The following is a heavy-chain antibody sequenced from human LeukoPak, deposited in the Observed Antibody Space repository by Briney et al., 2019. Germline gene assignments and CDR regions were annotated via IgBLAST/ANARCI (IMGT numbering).Heavy chain of an antibody. V-gene: IGHV3-53*01. D-gene: IGHD3-22*01. J-gene: IGHJ3*02. CDR1: GFTVSNNY. Sequence: GGSLRLSCAASGFTVSNNYMSWVRQAPGRGLEWVSVIYSGGATYYADSVKGRFTISRDNSKNTLYLQMNSLRAEDTAVYYCARKYYYDSSGSDAFDIWGQGTMVTVSS. CDR3: ARKYYYDSSGSDAFDI. CDR2: IYSGGAT.